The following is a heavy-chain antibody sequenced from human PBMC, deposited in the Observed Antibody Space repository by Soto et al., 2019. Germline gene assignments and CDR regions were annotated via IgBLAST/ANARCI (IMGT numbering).Heavy chain of an antibody. V-gene: IGHV1-3*01. CDR3: ARVGAYYYDSSGYSDAFDI. CDR1: GYTFTSYA. CDR2: INAGNGNT. D-gene: IGHD3-22*01. J-gene: IGHJ3*02. Sequence: QVQLVQSWAEVMKPGASVKVSCKASGYTFTSYAMHWVRQAPGQRLEWMGWINAGNGNTKYSQKFQGRVTITRDTSASTAYMELSSLRAEDTAVYYCARVGAYYYDSSGYSDAFDIWGQGTMVTVSS.